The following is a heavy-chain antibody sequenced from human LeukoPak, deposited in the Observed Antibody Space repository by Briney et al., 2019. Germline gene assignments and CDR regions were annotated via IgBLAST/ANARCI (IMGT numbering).Heavy chain of an antibody. D-gene: IGHD5-24*01. CDR3: ARDGGMATAFDY. CDR1: GFTFSSYS. J-gene: IGHJ4*02. CDR2: ISSSSSYI. Sequence: GGSLRLSCAASGFTFSSYSMNWVRQAPGKGLEWVSSISSSSSYIYYADSVKGRFTISRDNAKSSLYLQMNSLRAEDTAVYYCARDGGMATAFDYWGQGTLVTVSS. V-gene: IGHV3-21*01.